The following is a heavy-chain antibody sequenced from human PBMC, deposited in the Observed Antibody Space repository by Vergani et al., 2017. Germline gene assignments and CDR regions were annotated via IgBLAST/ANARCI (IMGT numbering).Heavy chain of an antibody. J-gene: IGHJ6*02. CDR3: ARDLRSPHYGMDL. V-gene: IGHV3-21*06. CDR1: GFAFNSFS. CDR2: MTYSETYI. Sequence: EVQLLESGGGLVQPGESLRLSCVASGFAFNSFSFNWVRQAPGKGLEWISFMTYSETYIKYADSVRGRFTISRDNAKSSLYLQMNNLRVEDTAVYYCARDLRSPHYGMDLWGQGTTVTVSS.